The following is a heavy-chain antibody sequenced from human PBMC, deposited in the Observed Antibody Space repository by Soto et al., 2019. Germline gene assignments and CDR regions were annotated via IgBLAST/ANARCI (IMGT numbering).Heavy chain of an antibody. CDR3: ARDREAARPGWFDP. V-gene: IGHV1-18*04. CDR2: ISAYNGNT. CDR1: GYPFTTYG. J-gene: IGHJ5*02. D-gene: IGHD6-6*01. Sequence: ASVKVSCKASGYPFTTYGLSWVRQAPGQGLEWLGWISAYNGNTNYAQKFQGRVTMTTDTPTSTAYMELRSLRSDDTAVYYCARDREAARPGWFDPWGHGTLVTVSS.